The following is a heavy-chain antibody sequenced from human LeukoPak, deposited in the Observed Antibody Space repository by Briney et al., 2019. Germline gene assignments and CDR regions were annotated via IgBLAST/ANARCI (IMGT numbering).Heavy chain of an antibody. CDR3: ARESTVTTAARWFDP. CDR2: INPSGGST. V-gene: IGHV1-46*01. CDR1: GYTFTSYY. Sequence: ASVKVSCKASGYTFTSYYMHWVRQAPGQGLEWMGIINPSGGSTSYAQKFQGRVTMTRDMSTSTVYMELSSLRSEDTAVYYCARESTVTTAARWFDPWGQGTLVTVSS. J-gene: IGHJ5*02. D-gene: IGHD4-17*01.